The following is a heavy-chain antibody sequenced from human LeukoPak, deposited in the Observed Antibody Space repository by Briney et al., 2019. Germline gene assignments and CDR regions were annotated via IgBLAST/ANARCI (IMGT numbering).Heavy chain of an antibody. Sequence: PGGSLRLSCAASGFTFSSYAMHWVRQAPGKGLEWVAVISYDGRNKYYADSVKGRFTISRDNSKNTLYLQMNSLRAEDTAVYYCARDPYSSGWIDYWGQGTLVTVSS. CDR1: GFTFSSYA. CDR2: ISYDGRNK. V-gene: IGHV3-30*04. J-gene: IGHJ4*02. CDR3: ARDPYSSGWIDY. D-gene: IGHD6-19*01.